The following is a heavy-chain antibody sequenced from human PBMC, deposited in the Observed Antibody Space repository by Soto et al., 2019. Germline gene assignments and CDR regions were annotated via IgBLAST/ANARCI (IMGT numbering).Heavy chain of an antibody. CDR2: INHSGST. V-gene: IGHV4-34*01. Sequence: SETLSLTCAVYGGSFSGYHWSWIRQPPGKGLEWIGDINHSGSTNYNPILKSRVTISADTSKNQFSLNLSSVTAADTAVYYCARGQKKGHYYYYMDVWGKGTTVTVSS. CDR3: ARGQKKGHYYYYMDV. J-gene: IGHJ6*03. CDR1: GGSFSGYH.